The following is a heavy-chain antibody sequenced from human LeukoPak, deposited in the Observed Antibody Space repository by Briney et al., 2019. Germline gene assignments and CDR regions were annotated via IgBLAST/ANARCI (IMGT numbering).Heavy chain of an antibody. D-gene: IGHD3-22*01. V-gene: IGHV3-15*01. CDR2: IKSNTDGGTA. CDR1: GLTLTMAG. CDR3: APNPCDRSGYDY. Sequence: PGGPLRLSCAASGLTLTMAGMTGVRQAPGEGVEWVGRIKSNTDGGTADYAAPVQGRFTVSRDDSTNTLHLHRNSLDTEDTAVYYCAPNPCDRSGYDYWGQGTMVTVSS. J-gene: IGHJ3*01.